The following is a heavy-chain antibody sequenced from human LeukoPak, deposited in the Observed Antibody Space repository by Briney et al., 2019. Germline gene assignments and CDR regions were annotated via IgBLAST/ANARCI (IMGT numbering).Heavy chain of an antibody. CDR2: ISSSGGTI. D-gene: IGHD3-3*02. CDR1: GFTFSAYY. J-gene: IGHJ4*02. V-gene: IGHV3-11*04. Sequence: GGSLRLPCAASGFTFSAYYMSWIRQAPGKGLQWVSYISSSGGTIDYADSVKGRFTISRDNAKNTLYLQMNSLRAEDTAVYYCAREVTISPSFDYWGQGTLVTVSS. CDR3: AREVTISPSFDY.